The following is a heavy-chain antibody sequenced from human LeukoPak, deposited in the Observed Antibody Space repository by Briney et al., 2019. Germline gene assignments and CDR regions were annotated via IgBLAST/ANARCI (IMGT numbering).Heavy chain of an antibody. J-gene: IGHJ6*03. CDR1: GFTFRSYW. V-gene: IGHV3-7*01. Sequence: GGSLRLSCVASGFTFRSYWMTWVRQAPGKGLEWVANIKEDGGEGYYVDSVKGRFTVSRDNAKNSLYLQMNSLRAEDTAVYYCARGHYYHYMDVWGKGTTVTVSS. CDR2: IKEDGGEG. CDR3: ARGHYYHYMDV.